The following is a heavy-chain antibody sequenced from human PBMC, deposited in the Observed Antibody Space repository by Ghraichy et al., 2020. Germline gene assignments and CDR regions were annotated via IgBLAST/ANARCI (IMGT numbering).Heavy chain of an antibody. CDR3: ARSNAQDSSGYYEF. D-gene: IGHD3-22*01. V-gene: IGHV1-69*05. Sequence: SVKVSCRVSGGNFKKYAIAWVRQAPGQGLEWMGGVIPIYHSLDYAQKFQGRVSITTDEPTRTIFMELRSLRSDDTAVYYCARSNAQDSSGYYEFWGQGTLVTVSS. CDR1: GGNFKKYA. J-gene: IGHJ4*02. CDR2: VIPIYHSL.